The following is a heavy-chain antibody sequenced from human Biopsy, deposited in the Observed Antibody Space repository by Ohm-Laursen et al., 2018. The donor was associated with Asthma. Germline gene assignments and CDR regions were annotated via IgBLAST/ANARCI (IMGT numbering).Heavy chain of an antibody. D-gene: IGHD2-15*01. CDR2: ISYSGST. CDR3: ARVPTTLRYFDL. V-gene: IGHV4-61*01. CDR1: GGSVSSGSYY. Sequence: SQTLSLTCTVSGGSVSSGSYYWSWIRQPPGKGLAWVSYISYSGSTDYNPSLKSRLTISMDTSKNQFSLKLSSVTAADTAVYYCARVPTTLRYFDLWGRGTLVTVFS. J-gene: IGHJ2*01.